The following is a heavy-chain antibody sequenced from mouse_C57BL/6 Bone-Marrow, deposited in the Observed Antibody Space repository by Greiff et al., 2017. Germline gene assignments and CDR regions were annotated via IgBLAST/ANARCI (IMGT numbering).Heavy chain of an antibody. J-gene: IGHJ1*03. CDR1: GFTFSSYT. V-gene: IGHV5-9*01. CDR3: SRQVTTVLATKYFDV. Sequence: EVQLVESGGGLVKPGGSLKLSCAASGFTFSSYTMSWVRQTPEKRLQWVAAISGGGGNTYYPDSVKGRFTISRDNDKNILYLQMSSLRSEDTDLYDCSRQVTTVLATKYFDVWGTGTTVTVSS. D-gene: IGHD1-1*01. CDR2: ISGGGGNT.